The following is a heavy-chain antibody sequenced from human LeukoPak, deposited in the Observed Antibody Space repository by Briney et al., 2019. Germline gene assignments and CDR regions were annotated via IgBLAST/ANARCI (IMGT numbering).Heavy chain of an antibody. D-gene: IGHD3-22*01. J-gene: IGHJ4*02. CDR2: ITSRGEST. Sequence: GGSLRLSCAASGFTFSIYAMSWVRQAPGKGLQWVSSITSRGESTWYVDSVKGRFTITRDNSENTLYLQMHSLRAEDTAVYYYARDRPNYYGSDGHYYRRDGDYWGRGTLVSVSS. CDR3: ARDRPNYYGSDGHYYRRDGDY. CDR1: GFTFSIYA. V-gene: IGHV3-23*01.